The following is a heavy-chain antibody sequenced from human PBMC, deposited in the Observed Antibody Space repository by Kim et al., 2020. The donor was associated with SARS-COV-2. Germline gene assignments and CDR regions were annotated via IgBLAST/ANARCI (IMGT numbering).Heavy chain of an antibody. J-gene: IGHJ4*02. Sequence: ESLKISCKGSGYSFTSYWIGWVRQMPGKGLEWMGIIYPGDSDTTYSPSFQGQVTISADKSISTAYLQWSSLKASDTAMYYCARSVHGSGWYLFFDYWGQGSLVTVSS. CDR1: GYSFTSYW. CDR2: IYPGDSDT. D-gene: IGHD6-19*01. CDR3: ARSVHGSGWYLFFDY. V-gene: IGHV5-51*01.